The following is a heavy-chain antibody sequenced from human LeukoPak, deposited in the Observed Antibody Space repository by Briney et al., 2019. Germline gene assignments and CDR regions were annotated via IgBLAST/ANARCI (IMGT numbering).Heavy chain of an antibody. J-gene: IGHJ4*02. D-gene: IGHD6-19*01. CDR1: GFTFSSYE. V-gene: IGHV3-48*03. CDR3: ARRSVAGSLDY. Sequence: GGSPRLSCAASGFTFSSYEMNWVRQAPGKGLEWVSYISSSGSTKYYADSVKGRFTISRDNAKNSLYLQMNSLRAEDTAVYYCARRSVAGSLDYWGQGTLVTVSS. CDR2: ISSSGSTK.